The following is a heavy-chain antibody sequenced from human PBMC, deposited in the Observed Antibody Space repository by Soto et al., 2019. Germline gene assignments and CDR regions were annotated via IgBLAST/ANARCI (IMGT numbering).Heavy chain of an antibody. CDR3: TSEDVATGLV. CDR2: MNLDSGNT. V-gene: IGHV1-8*01. J-gene: IGHJ4*02. Sequence: ASVKVSCKASGYTFTRYDINWVRQATGQRLEWMGWMNLDSGNTGYAQKFQKRLTLTRDMAISTVYMELSNLRFDDTAVYYCTSEDVATGLVWGPGSLVTVSS. D-gene: IGHD5-12*01. CDR1: GYTFTRYD.